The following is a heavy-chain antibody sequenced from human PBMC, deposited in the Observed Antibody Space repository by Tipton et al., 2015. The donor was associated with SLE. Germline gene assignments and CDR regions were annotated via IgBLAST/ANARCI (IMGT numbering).Heavy chain of an antibody. CDR2: ISSSGSTI. J-gene: IGHJ3*02. V-gene: IGHV3-48*03. Sequence: SLRLSCAASGFTFSSYEMNWVRQAPGKGLEWVSYISSSGSTIYYADSVKGRFTISRDNAKNSLYLQMNSLRAEDTAVYYCASGSSSSDAFDIWGQGTMVTVSS. CDR1: GFTFSSYE. D-gene: IGHD6-13*01. CDR3: ASGSSSSDAFDI.